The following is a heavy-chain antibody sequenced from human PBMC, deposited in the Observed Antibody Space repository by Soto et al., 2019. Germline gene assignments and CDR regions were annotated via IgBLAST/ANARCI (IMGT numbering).Heavy chain of an antibody. J-gene: IGHJ3*02. CDR2: MNPNSGNT. Sequence: ASVKVSCKASGYTFTSYDINWVRQATGQGLEWMGWMNPNSGNTGYEQKFQGRVTMTRNTSISTAYMELSSLRSEDTAVYYCARAPPDYGYAFDIWGQGTMVTVSS. D-gene: IGHD4-17*01. CDR3: ARAPPDYGYAFDI. CDR1: GYTFTSYD. V-gene: IGHV1-8*01.